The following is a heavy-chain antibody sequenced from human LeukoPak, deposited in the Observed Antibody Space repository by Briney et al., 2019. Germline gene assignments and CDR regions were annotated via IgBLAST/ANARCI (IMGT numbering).Heavy chain of an antibody. D-gene: IGHD3-10*01. V-gene: IGHV4-4*02. CDR2: IYHSGST. J-gene: IGHJ6*02. CDR1: GGSISSSNW. Sequence: SETLSLTCAVSGGSISSSNWWSWVRQPPGKGLEWIGEIYHSGSTNYNPSLKSRVTISVDKSKNQFSLKLSSVTAADTAVYYCARGLGVRGVIGYYYYGMDVWGQGTTVTVSS. CDR3: ARGLGVRGVIGYYYYGMDV.